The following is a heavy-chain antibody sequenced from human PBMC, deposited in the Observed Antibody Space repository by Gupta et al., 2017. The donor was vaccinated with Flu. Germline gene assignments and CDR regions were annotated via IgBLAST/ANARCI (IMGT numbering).Heavy chain of an antibody. CDR3: AKARGGVAST. D-gene: IGHD3-10*01. J-gene: IGHJ5*02. V-gene: IGHV3-66*02. CDR1: GFTHSHNF. Sequence: EVQLVESGGGVVQPGGSLRLSCAASGFTHSHNFMIWVRLSPGKGLHSVSVIYSGGTTHYADSVKGRFTISRDSSRNTVFLQMNGLKREDTGVYYCAKARGGVASTWGQGTRVTVSS. CDR2: IYSGGTT.